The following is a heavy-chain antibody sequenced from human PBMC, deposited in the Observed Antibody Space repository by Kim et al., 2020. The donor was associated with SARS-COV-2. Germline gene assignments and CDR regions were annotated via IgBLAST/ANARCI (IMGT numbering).Heavy chain of an antibody. V-gene: IGHV4-30-2*05. Sequence: TPSLRSRVTISVDTSKNQFALKLSSVTAADTAVYYCARGMTTVNYNWFDPWGQGTLVTVSS. J-gene: IGHJ5*02. D-gene: IGHD4-4*01. CDR3: ARGMTTVNYNWFDP.